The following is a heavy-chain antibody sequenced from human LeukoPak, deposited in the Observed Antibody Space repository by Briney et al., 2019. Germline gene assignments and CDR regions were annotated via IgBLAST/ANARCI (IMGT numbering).Heavy chain of an antibody. CDR2: IYPSGST. D-gene: IGHD3-22*01. CDR1: GSYLSSYY. J-gene: IGHJ4*02. CDR3: ARHHLLWLLLNYFDY. V-gene: IGHV4-4*07. Sequence: PSETLSLTCSVSGSYLSSYYWSWIRQPAEKGLEWIGRIYPSGSTNYNPSLKSRVTMSIDTSKDQFSLELTSVTAADTAVYYCARHHLLWLLLNYFDYWGQGTLVTVSS.